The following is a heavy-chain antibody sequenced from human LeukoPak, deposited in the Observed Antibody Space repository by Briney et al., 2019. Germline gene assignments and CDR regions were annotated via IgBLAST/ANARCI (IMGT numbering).Heavy chain of an antibody. CDR2: INAGNGNT. D-gene: IGHD1-26*01. J-gene: IGHJ6*03. CDR1: GYTFTSYA. CDR3: ARGGRNYYYYMDV. V-gene: IGHV1-3*03. Sequence: ASVKVSCRASGYTFTSYAMHWVRQAPGQRLEWMGWINAGNGNTKYSQEFQGRVTITRDTSASTAYMELSSLRSEDMAVYYCARGGRNYYYYMDVWGKGTTVTVSS.